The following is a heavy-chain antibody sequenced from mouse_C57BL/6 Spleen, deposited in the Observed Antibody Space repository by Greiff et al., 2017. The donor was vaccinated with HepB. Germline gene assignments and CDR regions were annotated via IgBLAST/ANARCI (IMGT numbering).Heavy chain of an antibody. V-gene: IGHV3-6*01. J-gene: IGHJ4*01. CDR1: GYSITSGYY. CDR3: ARDGGYGNYVFDAMDY. Sequence: DVKLQESGPGLVKPSQSLSLTCSVTGYSITSGYYWNWIRQFPGNKLEWMGYISYDGSNNYNPSLKNRISITRDTSKNQFFLKLNSVTTEDTATYYCARDGGYGNYVFDAMDYWGQGTSVTVSS. D-gene: IGHD2-10*02. CDR2: ISYDGSN.